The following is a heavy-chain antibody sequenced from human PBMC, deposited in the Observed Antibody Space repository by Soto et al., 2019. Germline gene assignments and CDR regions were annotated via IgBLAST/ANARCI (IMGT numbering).Heavy chain of an antibody. V-gene: IGHV3-30*18. J-gene: IGHJ5*02. D-gene: IGHD3-10*01. Sequence: PGGSLRLSCAAPGFTSSSYGMHWVRQAPGKGLEWVAVISYDGSNKYYADSVKGRFTISRDNSKNTLYLQMNSLRAEDTAVYYCAKDYYGSGSTNWFDPWGQGTLVTVSS. CDR1: GFTSSSYG. CDR3: AKDYYGSGSTNWFDP. CDR2: ISYDGSNK.